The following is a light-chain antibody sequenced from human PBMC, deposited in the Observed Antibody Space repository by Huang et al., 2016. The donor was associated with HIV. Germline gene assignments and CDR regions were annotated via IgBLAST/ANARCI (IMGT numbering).Light chain of an antibody. J-gene: IGKJ4*01. V-gene: IGKV3-15*01. CDR1: QSISSN. CDR3: QQYNNWPPLT. Sequence: VMTQSPNTLSVSPGERATLSCRASQSISSNLAWYQQKPGQAPRLLIYRASARAAGVPARFNGSVSGTEFTLTISSLQSEDFAIYYCQQYNNWPPLTFGGGTKVEI. CDR2: RAS.